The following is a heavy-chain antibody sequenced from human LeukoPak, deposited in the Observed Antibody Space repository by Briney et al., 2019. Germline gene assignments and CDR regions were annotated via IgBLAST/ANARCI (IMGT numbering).Heavy chain of an antibody. D-gene: IGHD3-10*01. J-gene: IGHJ4*02. CDR3: AKRYYGSGRHSFDY. CDR2: IRYDGSNK. CDR1: GFTFSSYG. V-gene: IGHV3-30*02. Sequence: GESLKISCAAPGFTFSSYGMHWVRQAPGKGLEWVAFIRYDGSNKYYADSVKGRFTISRDNSKNTLYLQMNSLRAEDTAVYYCAKRYYGSGRHSFDYWGQGTLVTVSS.